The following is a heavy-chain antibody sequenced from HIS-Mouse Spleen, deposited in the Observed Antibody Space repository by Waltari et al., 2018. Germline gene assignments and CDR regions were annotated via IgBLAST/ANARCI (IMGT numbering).Heavy chain of an antibody. Sequence: QVQLVESGGGVVQPGRSLRLSCAASGFTFSSYGMHWVRQAPGKGGEWVAVISYDGSNKDYADSVKGRFTISRDNSKNTLYLQMNSLRAEDTAVYYCAKDKHHAFDYWGQGTLVTVSS. J-gene: IGHJ4*02. CDR2: ISYDGSNK. CDR1: GFTFSSYG. CDR3: AKDKHHAFDY. V-gene: IGHV3-30*18.